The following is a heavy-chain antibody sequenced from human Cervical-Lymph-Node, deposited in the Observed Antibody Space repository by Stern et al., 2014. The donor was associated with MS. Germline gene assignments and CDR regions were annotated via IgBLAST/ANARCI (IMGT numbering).Heavy chain of an antibody. CDR3: ARGQRSNFDFALWFDP. D-gene: IGHD3-3*01. J-gene: IGHJ5*02. Sequence: QVQLEESGAEVKKPGASVKVSCKASGYTFTNYDIIWVRQATGQGLEWMGWMNPNSGNTGYAQKFQDRVTMTRNTPISTAYMELSSLRSEDTAMYYCARGQRSNFDFALWFDPWGQGTLVTVTS. V-gene: IGHV1-8*01. CDR2: MNPNSGNT. CDR1: GYTFTNYD.